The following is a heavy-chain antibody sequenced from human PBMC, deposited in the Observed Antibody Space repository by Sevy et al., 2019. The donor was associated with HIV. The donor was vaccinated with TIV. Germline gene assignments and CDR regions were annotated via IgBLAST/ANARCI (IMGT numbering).Heavy chain of an antibody. CDR1: GFTFSSYA. CDR3: AKDVVPAAIIGYYYGMDV. J-gene: IGHJ6*02. V-gene: IGHV3-23*01. D-gene: IGHD2-2*02. Sequence: GESLKISCAASGFTFSSYAMSWVRQAPGKGLEWVSAISGSGGSTYYADSVKGRFTISRDNSKNTLYLQMNSLRAEDTAVYYCAKDVVPAAIIGYYYGMDVWGQGTTVTVSS. CDR2: ISGSGGST.